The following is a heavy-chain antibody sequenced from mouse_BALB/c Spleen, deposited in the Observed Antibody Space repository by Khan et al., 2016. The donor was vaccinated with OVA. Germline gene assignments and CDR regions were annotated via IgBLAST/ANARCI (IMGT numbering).Heavy chain of an antibody. CDR1: GYSITSGYG. D-gene: IGHD1-2*01. Sequence: EVQLQESGPGLVKPSQSLSLTCTVTGYSITSGYGWNWIRQFPGNKLEWMGYISYSGSTNYNPSFKSRISITRDTSKNKFFLQLNSVTTEDTATYYCARTARIKYWGQGTTLTVSS. V-gene: IGHV3-2*02. CDR3: ARTARIKY. CDR2: ISYSGST. J-gene: IGHJ2*01.